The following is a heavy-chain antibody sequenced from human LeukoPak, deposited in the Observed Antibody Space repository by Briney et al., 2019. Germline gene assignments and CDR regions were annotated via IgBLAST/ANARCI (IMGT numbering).Heavy chain of an antibody. Sequence: PGGSLRLSCAASGFTFSSYAMTWVRQAPGKGLEWVSAISGSGGSTYFADSVKGRFTISRDNSKNTLYLQMNSLRAEDTAVYYCAKAKYSSSWYYFDYWGQGTLVTVSS. CDR3: AKAKYSSSWYYFDY. J-gene: IGHJ4*02. V-gene: IGHV3-23*01. CDR1: GFTFSSYA. CDR2: ISGSGGST. D-gene: IGHD6-13*01.